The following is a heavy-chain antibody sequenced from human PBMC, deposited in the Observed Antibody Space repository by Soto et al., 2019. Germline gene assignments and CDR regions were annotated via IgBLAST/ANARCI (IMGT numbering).Heavy chain of an antibody. CDR2: ISASSGTT. CDR1: GFSFSSYA. CDR3: ATEDYSSSLYYLDH. V-gene: IGHV3-23*01. Sequence: EVQLLEAGGDLVQPGGSLRLSCAASGFSFSSYAMSWVRQTPGKGLEWVSSISASSGTTYHADSVEGRFTISRDNSKNTLYLQMSSLRAEDTAVYYCATEDYSSSLYYLDHWGQGTLVTVSS. J-gene: IGHJ4*02. D-gene: IGHD6-13*01.